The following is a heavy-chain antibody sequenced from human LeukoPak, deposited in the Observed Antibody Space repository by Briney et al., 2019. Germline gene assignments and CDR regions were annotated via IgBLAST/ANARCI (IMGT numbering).Heavy chain of an antibody. J-gene: IGHJ6*04. Sequence: GGSLRLSCAASGFTSSNAWMSWVRQAPGKGLEWVGRIKSKTDGGTTDYAAPVKGRFTISRDDSKNTLYLQMNSLKAEDTAVYYCTTDRGYSSSWWFRDAWGKGTTVTVSS. CDR1: GFTSSNAW. CDR3: TTDRGYSSSWWFRDA. CDR2: IKSKTDGGTT. V-gene: IGHV3-15*01. D-gene: IGHD6-13*01.